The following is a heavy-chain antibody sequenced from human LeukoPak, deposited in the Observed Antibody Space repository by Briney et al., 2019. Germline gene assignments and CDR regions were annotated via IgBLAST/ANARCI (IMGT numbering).Heavy chain of an antibody. V-gene: IGHV3-30*02. CDR2: IRYDGSNK. CDR1: GFTFSSYG. J-gene: IGHJ6*03. Sequence: PGGSLRLSCAASGFTFSSYGMHWVRQAPGKGLEWVAFIRYDGSNKYYADSVKGRFTISRDNSKNTLCLQMNSLRAEDTAVYYCARVGYCSSTSCPRGYYMDVWGKGTTVTVSS. CDR3: ARVGYCSSTSCPRGYYMDV. D-gene: IGHD2-2*01.